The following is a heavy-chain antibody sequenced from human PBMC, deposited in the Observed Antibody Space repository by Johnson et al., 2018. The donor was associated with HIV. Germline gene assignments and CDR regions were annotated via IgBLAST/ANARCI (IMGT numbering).Heavy chain of an antibody. Sequence: QVQLVESGGGVVHPGGSLTLTCEASGFAFSNSALHWVRQAPGKGLEWVAVISDDAVYKHYGDSVKGRFSISRDNSKNTVDLRMNSLRSEDTAVYWCAKGLRWIDAYDFWGQGTMVAVSS. CDR2: ISDDAVYK. V-gene: IGHV3-30*04. J-gene: IGHJ3*01. CDR1: GFAFSNSA. D-gene: IGHD4-23*01. CDR3: AKGLRWIDAYDF.